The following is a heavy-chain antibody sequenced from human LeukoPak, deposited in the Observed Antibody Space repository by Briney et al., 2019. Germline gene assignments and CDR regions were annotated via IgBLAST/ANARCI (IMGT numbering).Heavy chain of an antibody. D-gene: IGHD2-2*01. CDR1: GDSISSANYY. Sequence: SETLSLTCTVPGDSISSANYYWGWVRQPPGKGLEWIGSIYFSGSTYYNPSLKSRVTISVETSKVQFSLKLSSVTAADTAVYYCARDSCSSTSCRKKFDNWGQGTLVTVSS. J-gene: IGHJ4*02. CDR2: IYFSGST. V-gene: IGHV4-39*07. CDR3: ARDSCSSTSCRKKFDN.